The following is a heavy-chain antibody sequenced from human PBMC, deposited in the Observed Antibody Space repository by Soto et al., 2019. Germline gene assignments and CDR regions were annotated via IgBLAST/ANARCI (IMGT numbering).Heavy chain of an antibody. J-gene: IGHJ4*02. V-gene: IGHV4-39*01. Sequence: QLQLQESGPGLVEPSETLSLTCTVSGGSISSSGYYWGWIRQPPGKGLEWIGTIHYSGSAYYNPSLKSRATLAVDTSNNQFSLKVNSVTAADTAVYYCASSSSWHIIDYWGQGTLVIVSS. D-gene: IGHD6-13*01. CDR2: IHYSGSA. CDR1: GGSISSSGYY. CDR3: ASSSSWHIIDY.